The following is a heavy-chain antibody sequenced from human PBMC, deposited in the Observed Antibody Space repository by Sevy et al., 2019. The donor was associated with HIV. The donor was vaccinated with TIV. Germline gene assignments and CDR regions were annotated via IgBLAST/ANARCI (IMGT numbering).Heavy chain of an antibody. J-gene: IGHJ4*02. CDR1: AVSVTSGNSY. Sequence: SETLSLTCTVSAVSVTSGNSYWSWIRQPPGKGLEWIGYIFYNGNTNYNPSLEIRVIMSVDTSNSQFSLSLNSVTAADTAVYYCARGLNYYVSGSFDYWGQGTLVTVSS. V-gene: IGHV4-61*01. D-gene: IGHD3-10*01. CDR2: IFYNGNT. CDR3: ARGLNYYVSGSFDY.